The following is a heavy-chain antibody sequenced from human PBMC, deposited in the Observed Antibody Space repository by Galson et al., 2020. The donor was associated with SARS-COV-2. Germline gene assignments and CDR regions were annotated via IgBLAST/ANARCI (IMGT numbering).Heavy chain of an antibody. CDR2: IYYSGST. CDR3: AREPPSGNWFDP. V-gene: IGHV4-59*01. Sequence: ETLSLTCTVSGGSISSYYWSWIRQPPGKGLEWIGYIYYSGSTNYNPSLKSRVTISVDTSKNQFSLKLSSVTAADTAVYYCAREPPSGNWFDPWGQGTLVTVSS. CDR1: GGSISSYY. J-gene: IGHJ5*02.